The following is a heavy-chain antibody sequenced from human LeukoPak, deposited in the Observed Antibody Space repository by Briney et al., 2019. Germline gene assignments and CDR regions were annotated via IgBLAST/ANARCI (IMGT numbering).Heavy chain of an antibody. D-gene: IGHD2-8*02. J-gene: IGHJ1*01. CDR3: ATALVVHGYFQH. CDR1: GASIRNYY. V-gene: IGHV4-59*08. CDR2: AYYSGST. Sequence: PSETLSLTCTVSGASIRNYYWSWIRQPPGKGLEWIGYAYYSGSTSYNASLKSRVTISVDTSKKQISLKLGSVTAADTAVYYCATALVVHGYFQHWGQGTLVTVSS.